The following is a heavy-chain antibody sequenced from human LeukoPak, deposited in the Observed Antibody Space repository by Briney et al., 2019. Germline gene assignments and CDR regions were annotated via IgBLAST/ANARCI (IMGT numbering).Heavy chain of an antibody. J-gene: IGHJ6*03. Sequence: GGSLRLSCAASGFTFDDYAMHWVRQAPGKGLEWVSGISWNSGSIGYADSVKGRFTISRDNAKNSLYLQMNSLRAEDTAVYYCARDPRRATIFGVVINSYYYYMDVWGKGTTVTVSS. CDR1: GFTFDDYA. D-gene: IGHD3-3*01. CDR3: ARDPRRATIFGVVINSYYYYMDV. V-gene: IGHV3-9*01. CDR2: ISWNSGSI.